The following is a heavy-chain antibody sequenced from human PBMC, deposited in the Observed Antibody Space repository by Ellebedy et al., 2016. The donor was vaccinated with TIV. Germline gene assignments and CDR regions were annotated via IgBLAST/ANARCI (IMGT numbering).Heavy chain of an antibody. V-gene: IGHV3-48*04. J-gene: IGHJ4*02. Sequence: GESLKISXAASGFTFSTYRMNWVRQAPGKGLEWVSYISRSSTVIKYADSVKGRFTISRDNAKNALFLQMNSLRAEDTALYYCAKCTSGWPNYLDYWGQGALVTVSS. CDR3: AKCTSGWPNYLDY. D-gene: IGHD6-19*01. CDR2: ISRSSTVI. CDR1: GFTFSTYR.